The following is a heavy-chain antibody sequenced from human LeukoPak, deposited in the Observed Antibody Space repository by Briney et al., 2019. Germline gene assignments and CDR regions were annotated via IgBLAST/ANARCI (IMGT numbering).Heavy chain of an antibody. CDR1: GFTFSNAR. D-gene: IGHD6-19*01. Sequence: KAGGSLRLSCAASGFTFSNARMSWVRQAPGKGLEWVGRIKSKTDGGTTDYAAPVKGRFTISRDDSKNTLYLQMNSLKTEDTAVYYCTTVLGGWYRSWFDPWGQGTLVTVSS. CDR3: TTVLGGWYRSWFDP. J-gene: IGHJ5*02. CDR2: IKSKTDGGTT. V-gene: IGHV3-15*01.